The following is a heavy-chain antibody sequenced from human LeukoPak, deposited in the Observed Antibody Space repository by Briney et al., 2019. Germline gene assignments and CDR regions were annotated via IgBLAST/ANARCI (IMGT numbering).Heavy chain of an antibody. J-gene: IGHJ6*02. D-gene: IGHD4-17*01. CDR3: ARDLVTTSPIYYYYGMDV. Sequence: ASVKVSCKASGYTFTSYYMHWVRQAPGQGLEWMGIINPSGGSTSYAQKFQGRVTMTRDTSTSTVYMELSSLRSEDTAVYYCARDLVTTSPIYYYYGMDVWGQGTTVTVSS. V-gene: IGHV1-46*01. CDR2: INPSGGST. CDR1: GYTFTSYY.